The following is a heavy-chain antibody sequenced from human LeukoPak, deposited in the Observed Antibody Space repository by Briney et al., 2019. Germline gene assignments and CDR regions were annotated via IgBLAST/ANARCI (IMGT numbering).Heavy chain of an antibody. V-gene: IGHV3-21*01. CDR2: ISSSSYI. CDR3: AGTQQYYYDSSGYPPDY. J-gene: IGHJ4*02. CDR1: GFTFSSYS. Sequence: GGSLRLSCAASGFTFSSYSMNWVRQAPGKGLEWVSSISSSSYIYYADSVKGRFTISRDNAKNSLYLQMNSLRAEDTAVYYCAGTQQYYYDSSGYPPDYWGQGTLVTVSS. D-gene: IGHD3-22*01.